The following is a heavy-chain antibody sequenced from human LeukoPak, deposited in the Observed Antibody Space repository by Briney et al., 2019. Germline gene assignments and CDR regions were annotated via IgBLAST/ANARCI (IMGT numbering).Heavy chain of an antibody. CDR3: ARDQAVVVSASFVP. V-gene: IGHV1-18*01. CDR2: ISAYNGNT. Sequence: PSVKVSCKASGYTFTSYGISWVRQAPGQGLEWMGWISAYNGNTNYAQKLQGRVTMTTDTSTSTAYMELRSLRSDDTAVYYCARDQAVVVSASFVPWGQGTLVTVSS. D-gene: IGHD2-15*01. J-gene: IGHJ5*02. CDR1: GYTFTSYG.